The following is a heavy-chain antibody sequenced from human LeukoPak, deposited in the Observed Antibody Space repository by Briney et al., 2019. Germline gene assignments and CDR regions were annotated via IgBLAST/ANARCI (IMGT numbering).Heavy chain of an antibody. V-gene: IGHV3-11*04. J-gene: IGHJ6*03. Sequence: GGSLRLSCAVSGFTFSDYYMSWIRQAPGKGLAWVSYMSSTSSTKYYADPVKGRCTISRDNAQSSLYLQMNSLGAEDTAVYYCARDPGQYDILTGEDYMDVWGKGTTVTVSS. D-gene: IGHD3-9*01. CDR1: GFTFSDYY. CDR3: ARDPGQYDILTGEDYMDV. CDR2: MSSTSSTK.